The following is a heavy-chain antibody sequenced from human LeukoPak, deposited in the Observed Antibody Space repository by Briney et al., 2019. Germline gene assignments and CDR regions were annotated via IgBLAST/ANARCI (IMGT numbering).Heavy chain of an antibody. V-gene: IGHV3-11*01. CDR3: ARGLWDYWNDWFDP. CDR1: GFTFSDYY. Sequence: GGSLRLSCAASGFTFSDYYMSWIRQAPGKGLEWVSYISSSGSTIYYADSVKGRFTISRDNAKNSLYLQMNSLRAEDTAVYYCARGLWDYWNDWFDPWGQGTLVTVSS. CDR2: ISSSGSTI. J-gene: IGHJ5*02. D-gene: IGHD1-1*01.